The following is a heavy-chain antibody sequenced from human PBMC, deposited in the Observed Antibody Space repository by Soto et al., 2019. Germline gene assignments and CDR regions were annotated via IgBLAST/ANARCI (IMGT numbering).Heavy chain of an antibody. D-gene: IGHD3-16*02. Sequence: PGGSRRLSCAASGFTFSSCRRNWVRQSPGKGLEWVAYIKQDGSEKYYVDSVKGRFTISRDNAKNSLYLQMNSLRADDTAVYYCARGGFYPEYWGKGVLVTVSS. CDR2: IKQDGSEK. J-gene: IGHJ4*02. V-gene: IGHV3-7*01. CDR1: GFTFSSCR. CDR3: ARGGFYPEY.